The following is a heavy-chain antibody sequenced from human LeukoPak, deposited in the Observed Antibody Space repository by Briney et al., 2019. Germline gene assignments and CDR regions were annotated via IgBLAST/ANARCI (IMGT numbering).Heavy chain of an antibody. Sequence: SETLSLTCAVYGGSFSGYYWSWIRQPPGKGLEWIGEINHSGSTNYNPSLKSRVTISVDTSKNQFSLKLSSVTAADTAVYYCASHVVVVAATDYWGQGTLVTVSS. CDR2: INHSGST. V-gene: IGHV4-34*01. CDR1: GGSFSGYY. J-gene: IGHJ4*02. CDR3: ASHVVVVAATDY. D-gene: IGHD2-15*01.